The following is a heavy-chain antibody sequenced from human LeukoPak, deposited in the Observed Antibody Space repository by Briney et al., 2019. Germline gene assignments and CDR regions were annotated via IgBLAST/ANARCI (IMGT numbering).Heavy chain of an antibody. CDR3: ARQYYYDSPFDY. J-gene: IGHJ4*02. D-gene: IGHD3-22*01. V-gene: IGHV4-59*01. CDR2: IYYSGST. Sequence: SETLSLTCSVSGGSISSYYWSWIRQPPGKGLEWIGYIYYSGSTNYNPSLKSRVTISVDTSKSQFSLKLSSVTAADTAVYYCARQYYYDSPFDYWGQGTLVTV. CDR1: GGSISSYY.